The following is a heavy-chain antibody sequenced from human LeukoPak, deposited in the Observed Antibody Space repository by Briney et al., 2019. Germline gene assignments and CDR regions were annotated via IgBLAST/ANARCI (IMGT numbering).Heavy chain of an antibody. CDR3: ARARDGNSQSQIYYFDY. CDR2: IIPILGIA. Sequence: GASVKVSCKASGGTFSSYAISWVRQAPGQGLEWMGRIIPILGIANYAQKFQGRVTITADKSTSTAYMELSSLGSEDTAVYYCARARDGNSQSQIYYFDYWGQGTLVTVSS. V-gene: IGHV1-69*04. J-gene: IGHJ4*02. CDR1: GGTFSSYA. D-gene: IGHD4-23*01.